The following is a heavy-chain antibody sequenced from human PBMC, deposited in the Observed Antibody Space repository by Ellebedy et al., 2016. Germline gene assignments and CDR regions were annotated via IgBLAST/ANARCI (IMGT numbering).Heavy chain of an antibody. V-gene: IGHV3-7*03. CDR2: IKQDGSEK. Sequence: GESLKISXAASGFTFSDYYMSWIRQAPGKGLEWVANIKQDGSEKYYVDSVKGRFTISRDNSKNTLYLQMNSLRAEDTAVYYCANGFVFDYWGQGTLVTVSS. CDR3: ANGFVFDY. CDR1: GFTFSDYY. D-gene: IGHD3-10*01. J-gene: IGHJ4*02.